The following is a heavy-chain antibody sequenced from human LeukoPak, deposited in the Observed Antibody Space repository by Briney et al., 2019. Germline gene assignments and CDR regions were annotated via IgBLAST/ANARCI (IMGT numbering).Heavy chain of an antibody. CDR3: ARREYYYATRGYYSGFDY. Sequence: ASVNVSREPSGYTSTSYGISWVRQAPGQGLEWMGWISAYNGNTNYAQKLQGRVTMTTDTSTSTAYMELRSLRSDDTAVYYCARREYYYATRGYYSGFDYWGQGTLVTASS. CDR2: ISAYNGNT. J-gene: IGHJ4*02. D-gene: IGHD3-22*01. CDR1: GYTSTSYG. V-gene: IGHV1-18*01.